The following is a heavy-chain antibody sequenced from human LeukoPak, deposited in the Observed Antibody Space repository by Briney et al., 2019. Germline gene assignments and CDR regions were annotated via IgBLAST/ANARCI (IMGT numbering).Heavy chain of an antibody. CDR1: GGTFSSYA. Sequence: ASVKVSCKASGGTFSSYAISWVRQAPGQGLEWMGGIIPIFGTANCAQKFQGRVTITADKSTSTAYMELSSLRSEDTAVYYCARSFYDLLATFDYWGQGTLVTVSS. D-gene: IGHD2/OR15-2a*01. V-gene: IGHV1-69*06. J-gene: IGHJ4*02. CDR2: IIPIFGTA. CDR3: ARSFYDLLATFDY.